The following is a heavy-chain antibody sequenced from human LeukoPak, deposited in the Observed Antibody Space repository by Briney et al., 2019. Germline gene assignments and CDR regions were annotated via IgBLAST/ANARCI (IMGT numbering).Heavy chain of an antibody. V-gene: IGHV4-34*01. CDR2: INHSGTT. CDR1: GGSFSDYF. J-gene: IGHJ3*02. CDR3: ARGRRDDFGDYEAFDI. Sequence: SETLSLTCAVSGGSFSDYFWTWVRQPPGKGLEWIGEINHSGTTNYNPSLKSRVTISLATSKNQFSLNLSSVTAADTAVYYCARGRRDDFGDYEAFDIWGQGTMVTVSS. D-gene: IGHD4-17*01.